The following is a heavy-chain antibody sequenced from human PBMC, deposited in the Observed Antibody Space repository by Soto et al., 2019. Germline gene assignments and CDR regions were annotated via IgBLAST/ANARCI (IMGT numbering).Heavy chain of an antibody. CDR3: ASHLDSSSWYVSSGSVDY. CDR1: GGSISSSSYY. Sequence: QLQLQESGPGLVKPSETLSLTCTVSGGSISSSSYYWGWIRQPPGKGLEWIGSIYYSGSTYYNPSLKSRVTISVDTSKNQFSLKLSSVTAADTAVYYCASHLDSSSWYVSSGSVDYWGQGTLVTVSS. V-gene: IGHV4-39*01. J-gene: IGHJ4*02. CDR2: IYYSGST. D-gene: IGHD6-13*01.